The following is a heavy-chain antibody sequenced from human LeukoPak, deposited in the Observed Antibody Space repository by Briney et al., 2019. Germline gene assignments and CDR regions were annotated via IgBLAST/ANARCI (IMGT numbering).Heavy chain of an antibody. CDR3: TRSGFSSGYDY. V-gene: IGHV3-74*03. D-gene: IGHD1-26*01. CDR1: GFSFSGHW. CDR2: ITPDATDT. Sequence: GGSLRLSCVAPGFSFSGHWMHWVRQAPGKGLVAVSRITPDATDTAYADSVKGRFTISRDNAKNTLYLEMNSLTAEDTALYYCTRSGFSSGYDYWGQGTLVTV. J-gene: IGHJ4*02.